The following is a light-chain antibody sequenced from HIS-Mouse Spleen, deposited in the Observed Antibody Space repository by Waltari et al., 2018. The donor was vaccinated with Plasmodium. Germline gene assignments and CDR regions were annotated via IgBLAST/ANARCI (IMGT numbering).Light chain of an antibody. CDR3: QAWDSSTVV. Sequence: SYELTQPPSVSVSPGQTASLTCSGEQLGAKYACWYQQKPSQSPVLVIYQDSKRPSGIPERFSGSNSGNTATLTISGTQAMDEADYYCQAWDSSTVVFGGGTKLTVL. CDR2: QDS. CDR1: QLGAKY. V-gene: IGLV3-1*01. J-gene: IGLJ2*01.